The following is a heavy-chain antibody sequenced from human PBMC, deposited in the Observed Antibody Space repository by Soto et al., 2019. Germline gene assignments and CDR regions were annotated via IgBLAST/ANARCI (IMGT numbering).Heavy chain of an antibody. V-gene: IGHV4-4*02. D-gene: IGHD2-21*02. J-gene: IGHJ5*02. Sequence: SETLSLTCGVSGGTVASSHWWSWVRQSPGRGLEWIGNVYHTGDTNFNPSLQSRVTFSVDKSNNQFSLRLTSVTAADTAVYFCAREIVTAGGNNYFDPWGQGSLVTVSS. CDR3: AREIVTAGGNNYFDP. CDR2: VYHTGDT. CDR1: GGTVASSHW.